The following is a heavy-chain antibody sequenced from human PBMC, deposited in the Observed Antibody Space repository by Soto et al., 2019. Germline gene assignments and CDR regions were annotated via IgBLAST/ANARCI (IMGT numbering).Heavy chain of an antibody. V-gene: IGHV4-4*02. J-gene: IGHJ4*02. CDR3: ARLQERVGLTRSPFDY. D-gene: IGHD2-2*01. Sequence: PSETLSLTCAVSGGSISSSNWWSWVRQPPGKGLEWIGEIYHSGSTNYNPSLKSRVTISVDKSKNQFSLKLSSVTAADTAVYYCARLQERVGLTRSPFDYWGQGTLVTVSS. CDR1: GGSISSSNW. CDR2: IYHSGST.